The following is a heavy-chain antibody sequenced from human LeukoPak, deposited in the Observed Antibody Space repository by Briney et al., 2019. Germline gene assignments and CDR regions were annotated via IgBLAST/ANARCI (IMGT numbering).Heavy chain of an antibody. V-gene: IGHV4-4*07. D-gene: IGHD3-16*01. CDR1: GGSISSYY. J-gene: IGHJ2*01. Sequence: SETLSLTCTVSGGSISSYYWSWIRQPAGKGLEWLGRILTSGSTNYNPSLKSPVTMSVDTSKIQFSLNLNSVTAADTAVYYCARDWGSISWYYWFFDRWGRGTLVTVSS. CDR3: ARDWGSISWYYWFFDR. CDR2: ILTSGST.